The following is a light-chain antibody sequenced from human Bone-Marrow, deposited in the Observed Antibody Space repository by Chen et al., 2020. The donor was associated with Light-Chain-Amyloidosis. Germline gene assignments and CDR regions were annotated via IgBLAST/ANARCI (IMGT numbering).Light chain of an antibody. Sequence: EIVLTQSPGTLSFSPGEGANLSCRASQTISSNYLTWYQQKFGQAPRLLIYGSYSRATGIPDRFTGSGSGTDFTLTINRLEPEDFAMYYCQQYGTSPLTFGGGTKVEIK. V-gene: IGKV3-20*01. CDR3: QQYGTSPLT. J-gene: IGKJ4*01. CDR2: GSY. CDR1: QTISSNY.